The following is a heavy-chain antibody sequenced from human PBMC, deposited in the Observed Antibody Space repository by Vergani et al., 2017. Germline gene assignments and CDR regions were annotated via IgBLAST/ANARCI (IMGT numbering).Heavy chain of an antibody. V-gene: IGHV4-4*02. CDR1: GGSISSSNW. CDR2: IYHSGST. J-gene: IGHJ4*02. Sequence: QVQLQESGPGLVKPSGTLSLTCAVSGGSISSSNWWSWVRQPPGKGLEWIGEIYHSGSTNYNPSLKSRVTIAVDKSKNQFSLKLSSVTAADTAVYYCARVSPAITMVRGVINYFDYWGQGTLVTGSA. D-gene: IGHD3-10*01. CDR3: ARVSPAITMVRGVINYFDY.